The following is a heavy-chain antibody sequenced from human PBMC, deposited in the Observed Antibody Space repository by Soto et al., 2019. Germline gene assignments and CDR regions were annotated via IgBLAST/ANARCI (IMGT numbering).Heavy chain of an antibody. D-gene: IGHD6-25*01. V-gene: IGHV3-7*01. CDR1: EFTFSNYW. J-gene: IGHJ6*02. CDR3: ARVYPGTGWPFHYYGMDV. CDR2: IKQDGSEK. Sequence: EVHLVESGGGLVQPGGSLRLSCVASEFTFSNYWMSWVRQAPGKGLEWVANIKQDGSEKYYVDSVKGRFTISRDNAENSLYLQMNSLIAEDTALYYCARVYPGTGWPFHYYGMDVWGQGTTVTVSS.